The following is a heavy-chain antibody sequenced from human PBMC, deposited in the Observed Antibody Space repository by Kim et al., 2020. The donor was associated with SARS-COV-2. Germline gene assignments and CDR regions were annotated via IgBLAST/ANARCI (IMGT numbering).Heavy chain of an antibody. D-gene: IGHD2-2*01. CDR1: GYTFTNYG. CDR3: ARDASEYCSRTSCYSGYYYYGMDL. V-gene: IGHV1-18*01. CDR2: ISLYNDKT. J-gene: IGHJ6*02. Sequence: ASVKVSCKASGYTFTNYGVSWVRQAPGQGLEWMGWISLYNDKTNYAQKFQGRVTLTADTSTSTAYMELRSLRSDDTAVYYCARDASEYCSRTSCYSGYYYYGMDLWGQGTPVTVSS.